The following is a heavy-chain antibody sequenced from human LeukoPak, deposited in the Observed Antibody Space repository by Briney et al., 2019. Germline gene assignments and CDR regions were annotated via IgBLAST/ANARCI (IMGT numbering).Heavy chain of an antibody. V-gene: IGHV4-38-2*02. CDR2: IYYSGIT. J-gene: IGHJ1*01. CDR3: ARVGYSENYLRD. D-gene: IGHD1-26*01. CDR1: GYSITSGYY. Sequence: SETLSLTCSVSGYSITSGYYWGWIRQPPGKGLEWIGRIYYSGITSYNPSLKSRVTISVDTSSNQFSLKRNSVTAADPAVYYCARVGYSENYLRDWGPGTLVTVSS.